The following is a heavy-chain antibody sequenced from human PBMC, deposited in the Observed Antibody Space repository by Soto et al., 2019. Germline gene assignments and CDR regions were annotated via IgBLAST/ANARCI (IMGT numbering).Heavy chain of an antibody. CDR2: IYYIGST. CDR3: ASGRSCYSRYCYFDN. J-gene: IGHJ4*01. V-gene: IGHV4-59*01. Sequence: SETLSLIWTVSGGYISSYYWSWIRQSPEMGLYSIGYIYYIGSTNDHPSLRCLVSISVYRSKYQFSLQLSSVTPADTAVYYCASGRSCYSRYCYFDNWGQGTRGTVSS. D-gene: IGHD2-15*01. CDR1: GGYISSYY.